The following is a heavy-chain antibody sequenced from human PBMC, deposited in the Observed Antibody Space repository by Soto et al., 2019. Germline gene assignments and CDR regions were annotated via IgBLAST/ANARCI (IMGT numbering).Heavy chain of an antibody. J-gene: IGHJ6*02. D-gene: IGHD3-10*01. CDR2: IIRIFGTA. CDR3: ARGGDYYGSGSSGAYYYGMDV. Sequence: GXSVEVSCKASGVSFRSYAISWVRQAPGQGLESMGGIIRIFGTANYAQKFQGRVTITADESTSTAYIELSSLRSEDTAVYYCARGGDYYGSGSSGAYYYGMDVWGQGTTVTASS. V-gene: IGHV1-69*13. CDR1: GVSFRSYA.